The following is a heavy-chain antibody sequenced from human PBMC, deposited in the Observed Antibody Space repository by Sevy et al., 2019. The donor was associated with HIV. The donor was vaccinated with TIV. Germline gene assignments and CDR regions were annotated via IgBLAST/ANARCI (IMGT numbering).Heavy chain of an antibody. V-gene: IGHV1-69*13. D-gene: IGHD3-22*01. Sequence: ASVKVSCKASGCTFSSYAISWVRQAPGQGLEWMGGIIPIFGTANYAQKFQGRVTITADESTSTAYMELRSLRSEDTAVYYCGWGYYDSSGYYYGHIDYWGQGTLVTVSS. CDR2: IIPIFGTA. CDR1: GCTFSSYA. CDR3: GWGYYDSSGYYYGHIDY. J-gene: IGHJ4*02.